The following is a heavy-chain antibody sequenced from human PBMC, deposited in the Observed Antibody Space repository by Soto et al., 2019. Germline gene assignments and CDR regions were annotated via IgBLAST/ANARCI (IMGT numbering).Heavy chain of an antibody. CDR2: ISSSSSYI. CDR3: ARDHSSSWYLNYYYGMDV. CDR1: GFTFSSYS. Sequence: EVQLVESGGGLVKPGGSLRLSCAASGFTFSSYSMNWVRQAPGKGLEWVSSISSSSSYIYYAESVKGRFTISRDNAKNSLYLQLNSLRAEDTAVYYCARDHSSSWYLNYYYGMDVWGQGTTVTVSS. D-gene: IGHD6-13*01. J-gene: IGHJ6*02. V-gene: IGHV3-21*01.